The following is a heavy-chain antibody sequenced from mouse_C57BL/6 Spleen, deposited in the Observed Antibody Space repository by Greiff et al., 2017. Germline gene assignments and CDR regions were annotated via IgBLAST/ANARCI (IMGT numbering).Heavy chain of an antibody. Sequence: QVHVKQSGAELVKPGASVKISCKASGYAFSSYWMNWVKQRPGKGLEWIGQIYPGDGDTNYNGKFKGKATLTADTSSSTAYMQLSSLTSEDSAVYFCARDDYGKGGAMDYWGQGTSVTVSS. CDR2: IYPGDGDT. D-gene: IGHD2-1*01. CDR1: GYAFSSYW. V-gene: IGHV1-80*01. CDR3: ARDDYGKGGAMDY. J-gene: IGHJ4*01.